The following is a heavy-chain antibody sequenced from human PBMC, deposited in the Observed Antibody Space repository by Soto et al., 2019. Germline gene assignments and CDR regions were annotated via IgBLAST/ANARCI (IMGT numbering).Heavy chain of an antibody. Sequence: QVQLVQSGAEVKKPGSSVKVSCKASGGTFSSYAISWVRQAPGQGLEWMGGIIPIFGTANYAQKFQGRVTITADESTSTAYMELSSLRSEDTDVYYCAREGGGYSYGLSYFDDWGQGTLVTVSS. CDR3: AREGGGYSYGLSYFDD. J-gene: IGHJ4*02. V-gene: IGHV1-69*01. CDR1: GGTFSSYA. D-gene: IGHD5-18*01. CDR2: IIPIFGTA.